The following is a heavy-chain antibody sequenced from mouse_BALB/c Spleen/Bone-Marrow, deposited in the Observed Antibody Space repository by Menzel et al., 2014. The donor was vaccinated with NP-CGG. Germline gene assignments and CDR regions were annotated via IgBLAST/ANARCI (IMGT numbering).Heavy chain of an antibody. CDR2: IWRGGNT. J-gene: IGHJ1*01. D-gene: IGHD1-1*01. Sequence: VMLVESGPGLVQPSQSLSITCTVSGFSLTRNGVHWVRQSPGKGLEWLGVIWRGGNTDYNEAFMSRLSITKDNSKSQVFFKMNSLQGDDTAIYYCAKGGITTVWYFDVWGAGTTVTVSS. V-gene: IGHV2-5*01. CDR3: AKGGITTVWYFDV. CDR1: GFSLTRNG.